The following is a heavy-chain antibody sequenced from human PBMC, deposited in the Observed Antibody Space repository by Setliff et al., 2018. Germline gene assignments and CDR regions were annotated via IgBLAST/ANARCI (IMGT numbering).Heavy chain of an antibody. CDR1: GGTFSDYG. CDR3: VREGVDSRSSTDYRYYMDV. Sequence: SVKVSCKASGGTFSDYGISWVRQVPGQGLEWMGGTIPIFGTTDYAQKFQGRVTIITDESTSTAFMQLSSLRSEDTAVYYCVREGVDSRSSTDYRYYMDVWGKGTTVTSP. V-gene: IGHV1-69*05. CDR2: TIPIFGTT. D-gene: IGHD3-22*01. J-gene: IGHJ6*03.